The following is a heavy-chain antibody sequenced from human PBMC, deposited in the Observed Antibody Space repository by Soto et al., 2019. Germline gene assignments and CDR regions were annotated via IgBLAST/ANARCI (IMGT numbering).Heavy chain of an antibody. J-gene: IGHJ6*03. D-gene: IGHD4-4*01. CDR1: GGSMSSCGYY. CDR3: ARAATVTVSYYYYYYMDV. V-gene: IGHV4-31*03. CDR2: IYYSGST. Sequence: TLSLTCTVSGGSMSSCGYYWRWIRQHPGKGLEWIRYIYYSGSTYYNPSLKSRVTISVDTSKNQFSLKLSSVTAADTAVYYCARAATVTVSYYYYYYMDVWGKGTTVTVSS.